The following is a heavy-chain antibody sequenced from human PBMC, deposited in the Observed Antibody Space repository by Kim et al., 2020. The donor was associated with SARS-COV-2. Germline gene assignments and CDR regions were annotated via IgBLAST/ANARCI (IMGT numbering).Heavy chain of an antibody. V-gene: IGHV1-69*13. CDR2: IIPIFGTA. Sequence: SVKVSCKASGGTFSSYAISWVRQAPGQGLEWMGGIIPIFGTANYAQKFQGRVTITADESTSTAYMELSSLRSEDTAVYYCARDRITMVRGVQLAPNDAFDIWGQGTMVTVSS. J-gene: IGHJ3*02. CDR3: ARDRITMVRGVQLAPNDAFDI. CDR1: GGTFSSYA. D-gene: IGHD3-10*01.